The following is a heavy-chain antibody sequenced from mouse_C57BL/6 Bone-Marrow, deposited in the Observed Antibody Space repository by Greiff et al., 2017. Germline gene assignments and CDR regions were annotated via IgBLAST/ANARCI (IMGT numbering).Heavy chain of an antibody. CDR1: GFNIKDDY. D-gene: IGHD2-12*01. J-gene: IGHJ2*01. V-gene: IGHV14-4*01. Sequence: EVPVVESGAELVRPGASVKLSCTASGFNIKDDYMHWVKQRPEQGLEWIGWIDPENGDTESVSKFQGKATITADTSSNTASLQLSSLTSKDTAVYYCTTFSYEDYWSQDTTLTVSS. CDR2: IDPENGDT. CDR3: TTFSYEDY.